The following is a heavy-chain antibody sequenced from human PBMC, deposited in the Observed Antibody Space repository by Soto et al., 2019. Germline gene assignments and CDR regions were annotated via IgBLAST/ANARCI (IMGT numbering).Heavy chain of an antibody. CDR2: INPSGGST. CDR3: ARARTPPLRTYYYDSSGLLGY. Sequence: ASLKVSCKASGYTFTSYYMHWVRQAPGQGLEWMGIINPSGGSTSYAQKFQGRVTMNRDTSTSTVYMELSSLRSEDTGVYYCARARTPPLRTYYYDSSGLLGYWGQGTLVTVSS. CDR1: GYTFTSYY. V-gene: IGHV1-46*01. J-gene: IGHJ4*02. D-gene: IGHD3-22*01.